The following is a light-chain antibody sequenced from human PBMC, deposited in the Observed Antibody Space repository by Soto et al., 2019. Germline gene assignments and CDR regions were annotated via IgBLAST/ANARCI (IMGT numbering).Light chain of an antibody. V-gene: IGLV1-44*01. CDR1: SSNIGKNT. Sequence: QSVLTQPPSASGTPGQRVTISCSGSSSNIGKNTVNWYQQFPGTAPKLLIYRNDQRPSGVPDRFSGSQSGTSASLAISGLQSEDEADYYCAAWDDSLNGRVFGGGTKVTVL. CDR3: AAWDDSLNGRV. J-gene: IGLJ3*02. CDR2: RND.